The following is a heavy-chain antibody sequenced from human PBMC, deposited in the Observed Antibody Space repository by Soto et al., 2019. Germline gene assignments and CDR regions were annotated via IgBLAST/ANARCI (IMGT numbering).Heavy chain of an antibody. CDR3: AKSPRNGTTSY. CDR1: GFTFSSYA. V-gene: IGHV3-23*01. CDR2: ISGSGGST. J-gene: IGHJ4*01. Sequence: GGSLRLSCAASGFTFSSYAMSWVRQAPGKGLEWVSAISGSGGSTYSADSVKGRFTISRDNSKNTLYLQMNSPRADYMAVDDCAKSPRNGTTSYWGQGTRGTVSS. D-gene: IGHD1-7*01.